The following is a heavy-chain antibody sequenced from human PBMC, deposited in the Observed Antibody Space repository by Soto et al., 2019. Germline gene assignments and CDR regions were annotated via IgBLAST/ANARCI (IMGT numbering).Heavy chain of an antibody. Sequence: GASVKVSCKASGYTFTTYDINWVRQATGQGLERMGWMNPNSGNKVYAQKFQGQVTISADKAISTVYLRWNSLKASDTAMYFCTRQMIQPQMRYNMDVWGQGTTVTVSS. CDR3: TRQMIQPQMRYNMDV. V-gene: IGHV1-8*02. CDR2: MNPNSGNK. J-gene: IGHJ6*02. CDR1: GYTFTTYD. D-gene: IGHD1-1*01.